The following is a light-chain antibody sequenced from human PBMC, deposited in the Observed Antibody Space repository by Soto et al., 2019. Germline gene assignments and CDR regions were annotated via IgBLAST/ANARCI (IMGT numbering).Light chain of an antibody. V-gene: IGKV3-20*01. Sequence: EIVLTQSPGTLSLSPGERATLSCRASQSVSSSYLAWYQQKPGQAPRLLIYGASSRATGIPDRFSGSGSGTDFTLTISRLEPEDFAAYYCQQYGSSTLTFGGGTKVEIK. J-gene: IGKJ4*01. CDR3: QQYGSSTLT. CDR2: GAS. CDR1: QSVSSSY.